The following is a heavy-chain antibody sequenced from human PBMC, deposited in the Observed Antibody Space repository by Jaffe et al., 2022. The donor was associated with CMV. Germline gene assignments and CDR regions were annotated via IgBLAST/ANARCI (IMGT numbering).Heavy chain of an antibody. Sequence: EVQLVESGGGLVQPGGSLRLSCSASGFTFSSYAMHWVRQAPGKGLEYVSAISSNGGSTYYADSVKGRFTISRDNSKNTLYLQMSSLRAEDTAVYYCVKDLATGYSSGWFDAFDIWGQGTMVTVSS. CDR1: GFTFSSYA. CDR3: VKDLATGYSSGWFDAFDI. J-gene: IGHJ3*02. D-gene: IGHD6-19*01. CDR2: ISSNGGST. V-gene: IGHV3-64D*06.